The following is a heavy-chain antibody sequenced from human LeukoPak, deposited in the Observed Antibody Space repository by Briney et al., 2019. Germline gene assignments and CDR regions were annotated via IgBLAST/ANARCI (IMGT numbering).Heavy chain of an antibody. CDR1: GFTLSSYS. V-gene: IGHV3-48*01. CDR3: ATPLLQRVY. Sequence: PGGSLRLSCAASGFTLSSYSMNWVRQAPGKGLEWVSYISSSSSTIYYADSVKGRFTISRDNAKNSLYLQMNSLRAEDTAVYYCATPLLQRVYWGQGTLVTVSS. J-gene: IGHJ4*02. D-gene: IGHD1-26*01. CDR2: ISSSSSTI.